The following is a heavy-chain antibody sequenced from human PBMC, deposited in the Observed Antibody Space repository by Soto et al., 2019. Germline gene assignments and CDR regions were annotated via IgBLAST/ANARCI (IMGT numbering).Heavy chain of an antibody. CDR1: GASSSSSY. J-gene: IGHJ4*02. V-gene: IGHV4-59*07. CDR3: ATRSGICGGLVEY. Sequence: PSDTLSRTCKVSGASSSSSYWSWIRQSPGKWLEWIAYIYHTGTTNYNPSLKSRVTISLDTSKRQFSLKLRSVTTADTAVYYCATRSGICGGLVEYWGPGTLVTVSS. D-gene: IGHD5-12*01. CDR2: IYHTGTT.